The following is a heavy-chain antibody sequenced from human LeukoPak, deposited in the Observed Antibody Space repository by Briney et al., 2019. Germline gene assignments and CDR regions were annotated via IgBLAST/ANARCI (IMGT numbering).Heavy chain of an antibody. Sequence: ASVKVSCKASGYTFTSYGISWVRQAPGQGLEWMGWISAYNGNTNYAQKLQGRVTMTPDTSTSTAYMELRSLRSDDTAVYYCARGGSYLYCGGDCYFSYWGQGTLVTVSS. CDR2: ISAYNGNT. CDR3: ARGGSYLYCGGDCYFSY. J-gene: IGHJ4*02. V-gene: IGHV1-18*01. D-gene: IGHD2-21*02. CDR1: GYTFTSYG.